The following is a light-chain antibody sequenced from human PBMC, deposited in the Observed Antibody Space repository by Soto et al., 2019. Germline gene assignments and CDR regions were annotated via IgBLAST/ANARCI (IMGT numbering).Light chain of an antibody. CDR2: AAS. CDR3: QQSYSTPRT. CDR1: QSISSY. J-gene: IGKJ2*02. Sequence: DIQMTQSPSSLSASVGDRVTITCRASQSISSYLNWYKQKPGKAPKLLIYAASSLRSGVPSRFSGSGSGTDFTLTISSLQPEDFATYYCQQSYSTPRTFGQGTKLEIK. V-gene: IGKV1-39*01.